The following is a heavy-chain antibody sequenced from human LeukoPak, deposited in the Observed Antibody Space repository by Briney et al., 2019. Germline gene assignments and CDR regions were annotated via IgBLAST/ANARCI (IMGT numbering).Heavy chain of an antibody. Sequence: GASVKVSCKASGYTFTGYYMHWVRQAPGQGLEWTGWINPNSGGTNYAQKFQGRVTMTRDTSISTAYMELSRLRSDDTAVYYCARRKDYGGNTRFDYWGQGTLVTVSS. CDR3: ARRKDYGGNTRFDY. D-gene: IGHD4-17*01. CDR2: INPNSGGT. J-gene: IGHJ4*02. CDR1: GYTFTGYY. V-gene: IGHV1-2*02.